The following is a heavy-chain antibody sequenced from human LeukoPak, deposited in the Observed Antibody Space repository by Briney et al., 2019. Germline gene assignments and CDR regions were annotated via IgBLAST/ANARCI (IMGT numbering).Heavy chain of an antibody. D-gene: IGHD1-26*01. CDR3: AGGLVGAAFDY. CDR1: GFTFNAYT. Sequence: GGSLRLSCGASGFTFNAYTMHWVRQVPGKGLGWVSSMSSSRDYVFYADSVKGPCTIFRDNANQSLDLEMSSLRGEDTAIYYCAGGLVGAAFDYWGRGTLVTVSS. J-gene: IGHJ4*02. V-gene: IGHV3-21*01. CDR2: MSSSRDYV.